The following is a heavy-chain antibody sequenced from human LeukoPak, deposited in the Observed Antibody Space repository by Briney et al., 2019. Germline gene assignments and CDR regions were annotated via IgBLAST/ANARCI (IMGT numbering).Heavy chain of an antibody. CDR1: GFTVSSNY. CDR3: ARGAFDV. Sequence: GGSLRLSCAASGFTVSSNYMSWVRQAPGKGLEWVSAIDENGSSKDYADSVKGRFTISRDNAKSSLVLQMNSLTAGDTALYYCARGAFDVWGQGTMVAVSS. CDR2: IDENGSSK. J-gene: IGHJ3*01. V-gene: IGHV3-20*04.